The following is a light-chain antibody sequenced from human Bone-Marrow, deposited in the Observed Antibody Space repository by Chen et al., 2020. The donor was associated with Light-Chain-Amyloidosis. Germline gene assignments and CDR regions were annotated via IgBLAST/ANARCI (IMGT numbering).Light chain of an antibody. CDR3: KNYNRAQLA. V-gene: IGKV1-27*01. Sequence: DIHMTQSPSSLSASVGDVVTISCRASQDISTSLAWYQQKPGQVPELLIYGASILQSGVPSRFSGSGSGTDFTLTIRSLQPEDVATYCGKNYNRAQLAFGGGTKV. CDR2: GAS. J-gene: IGKJ4*01. CDR1: QDISTS.